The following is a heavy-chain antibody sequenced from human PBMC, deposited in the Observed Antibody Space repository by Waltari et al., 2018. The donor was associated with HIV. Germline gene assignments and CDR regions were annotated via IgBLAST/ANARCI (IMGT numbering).Heavy chain of an antibody. CDR1: SSDPAA. J-gene: IGHJ4*02. CDR3: VRDGFGLDY. Sequence: SSDPAAWYWFQQSPATGVEWLGRIYLRSKWHEDSATFVKCRIVINADRAENRFTLHLNQMTSADTAVYFCVRDGFGLDYWGQGILVTVSS. CDR2: IYLRSKWHE. D-gene: IGHD3-16*01. V-gene: IGHV6-1*01.